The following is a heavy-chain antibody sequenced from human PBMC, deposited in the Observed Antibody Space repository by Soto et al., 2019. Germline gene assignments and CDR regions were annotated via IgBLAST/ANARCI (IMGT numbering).Heavy chain of an antibody. CDR2: ISYDGSNK. D-gene: IGHD2-2*01. CDR1: GFTFSSYG. J-gene: IGHJ4*02. Sequence: PGGSLRLSCAASGFTFSSYGMHWVRQAPGKGLEWVAVISYDGSNKYYADSVKGRFTISRDNSKNTLYLQMNSLRAEDTAVYYCAKDSDSTLVPASSLDYWGQGTLVTVSS. CDR3: AKDSDSTLVPASSLDY. V-gene: IGHV3-30*18.